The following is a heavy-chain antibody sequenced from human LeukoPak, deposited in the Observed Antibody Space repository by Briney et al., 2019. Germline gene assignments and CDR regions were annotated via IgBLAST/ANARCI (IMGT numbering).Heavy chain of an antibody. CDR2: IIPIFGTA. V-gene: IGHV1-69*13. D-gene: IGHD2-15*01. CDR1: GGTFSSYA. Sequence: SVKVSCKASGGTFSSYAISWVRQAPGQGLEWMGGIIPIFGTANYAQKFQGRVTITADEFTSTAYMELSSLRSEDTAVYYCARDPGYCSGGSCYLDYWGQGTLVTVSS. J-gene: IGHJ4*02. CDR3: ARDPGYCSGGSCYLDY.